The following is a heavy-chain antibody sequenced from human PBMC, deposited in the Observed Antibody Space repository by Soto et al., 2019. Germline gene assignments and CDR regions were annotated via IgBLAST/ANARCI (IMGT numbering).Heavy chain of an antibody. J-gene: IGHJ6*02. Sequence: GESLKISCKGSGYSFTSYWISWVRQMPGKGLEWMGRIDPSDSYTNYSPSFQGHVTISADKSISTAYLQWGSLKASDTAMYYCAIDRDYYDSSGYLPHSFYYYYGMDVWGQGTTVTVSS. D-gene: IGHD3-22*01. CDR2: IDPSDSYT. CDR3: AIDRDYYDSSGYLPHSFYYYYGMDV. V-gene: IGHV5-10-1*01. CDR1: GYSFTSYW.